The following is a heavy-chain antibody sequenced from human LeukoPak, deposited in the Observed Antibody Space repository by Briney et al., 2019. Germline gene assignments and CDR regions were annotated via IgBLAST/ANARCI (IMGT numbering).Heavy chain of an antibody. CDR3: AGGDTLYGSSAHAGY. J-gene: IGHJ4*02. Sequence: ASVKVSCKASGGTFSSYAISWVRQAPGQGLEWMGGIIPIFGTPNYAQNFQGRVTITADTSTNTAYMELSSLRSGDTAVYYCAGGDTLYGSSAHAGYWGQGTLVTVSS. CDR1: GGTFSSYA. V-gene: IGHV1-69*06. CDR2: IIPIFGTP. D-gene: IGHD6-13*01.